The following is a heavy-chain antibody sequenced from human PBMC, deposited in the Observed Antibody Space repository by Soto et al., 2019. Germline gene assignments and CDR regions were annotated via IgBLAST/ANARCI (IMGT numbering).Heavy chain of an antibody. CDR1: GFTFSNAW. V-gene: IGHV3-15*01. J-gene: IGHJ3*02. CDR3: THMGSYQYDGFDI. Sequence: PGGSLRLSCAASGFTFSNAWMSWVRQAPGKGLEWVGRIKSKADNGATDYTAPVKGRFSISRDGSKNTLHLQMNSLNTEDTGIYYCTHMGSYQYDGFDIWGQGTMVTV. CDR2: IKSKADNGAT. D-gene: IGHD2-2*01.